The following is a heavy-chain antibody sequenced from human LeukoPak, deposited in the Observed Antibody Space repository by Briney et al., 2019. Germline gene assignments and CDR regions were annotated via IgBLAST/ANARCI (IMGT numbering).Heavy chain of an antibody. D-gene: IGHD6-13*01. CDR2: ISAYNGNT. V-gene: IGHV1-18*04. CDR3: ARVRSTPTTYSSSWGDFDY. J-gene: IGHJ4*02. Sequence: ASVKVSCKGSGYTLSNHAFSWVRQAPGQGLEWMGWISAYNGNTNYAQKLQGRVTMTTDTSTSTAYMELRSLRSDDTAVYYCARVRSTPTTYSSSWGDFDYWGQGILVTVSS. CDR1: GYTLSNHA.